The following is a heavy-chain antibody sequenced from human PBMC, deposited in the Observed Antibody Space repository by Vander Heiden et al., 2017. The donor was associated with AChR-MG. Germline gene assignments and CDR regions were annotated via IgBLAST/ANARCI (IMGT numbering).Heavy chain of an antibody. Sequence: EVQLVESGGGLVQPGGSLRLSCAASGFTFSSYEMNWVRQAPGKGLEWVSYISSSGSTIYYADSVKGRFTISRDNAKNSLYLQMNSLRAEDTAVYYCARPLILRTRAGPFDYWGQGTLVTGSS. CDR3: ARPLILRTRAGPFDY. CDR2: ISSSGSTI. V-gene: IGHV3-48*03. J-gene: IGHJ4*02. D-gene: IGHD4-17*01. CDR1: GFTFSSYE.